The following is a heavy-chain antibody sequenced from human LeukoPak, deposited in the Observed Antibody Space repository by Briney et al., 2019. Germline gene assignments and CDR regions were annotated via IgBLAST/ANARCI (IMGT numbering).Heavy chain of an antibody. CDR1: GGSISSYY. J-gene: IGHJ4*02. CDR2: IYSTGNT. V-gene: IGHV4-59*01. CDR3: AGSTHDYIWGNYVY. D-gene: IGHD3-16*01. Sequence: PSETLSLTCTVSGGSISSYYWSWIRQPPGKGLEWIGYIYSTGNTNYNPSLKSRVSISIDTSTNQFSLKLTSLTAADTALYYCAGSTHDYIWGNYVYWGQGALVTVSS.